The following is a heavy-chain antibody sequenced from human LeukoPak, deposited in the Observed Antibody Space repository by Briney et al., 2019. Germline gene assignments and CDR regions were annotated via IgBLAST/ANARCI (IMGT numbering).Heavy chain of an antibody. CDR1: GFTFISYS. CDR3: ARAPVATMGGFDY. V-gene: IGHV3-48*04. Sequence: PGGSLRLSCAASGFTFISYSMNWVRQAPGKGLEWVSYISSPDSTTYYADSVKGRFTISRDNAKNSLYLQMNSLRAEDTAVYYCARAPVATMGGFDYWGQGTLVTVSS. J-gene: IGHJ4*02. CDR2: ISSPDSTT. D-gene: IGHD5-12*01.